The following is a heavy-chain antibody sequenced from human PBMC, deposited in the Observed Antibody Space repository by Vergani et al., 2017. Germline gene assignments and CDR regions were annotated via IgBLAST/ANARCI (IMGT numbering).Heavy chain of an antibody. V-gene: IGHV3-21*01. CDR2: ISSSSSYI. CDR3: ARASDDSSGYYLLEYFKH. Sequence: EVQLVESGGGLVKPGGSLRLSCAASGFTFSSYSMNWVRQAPGKGLEWVSSISSSSSYIYYADSVKGRFTISRDNAKNSLYLQMNSLRAEDTAVYYCARASDDSSGYYLLEYFKHWGQGTLVTVSS. D-gene: IGHD3-22*01. CDR1: GFTFSSYS. J-gene: IGHJ1*01.